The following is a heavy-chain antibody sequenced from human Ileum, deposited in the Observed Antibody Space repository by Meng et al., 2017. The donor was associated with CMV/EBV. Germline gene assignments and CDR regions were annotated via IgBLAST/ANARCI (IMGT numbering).Heavy chain of an antibody. CDR1: GYNFTSHN. CDR3: ARDGLSGRYFDY. Sequence: QVQLVQSGSELKKPGASVTVSCKASGYNFTSHNIIWVRQAPGQGPEWTGWIDTSTGNPTYAQGFIGRFVFFFDMSVSTTYVQISSLKAEDTAVYYCARDGLSGRYFDYWGQGTLVTVSS. V-gene: IGHV7-4-1*02. D-gene: IGHD1-26*01. J-gene: IGHJ4*02. CDR2: IDTSTGNP.